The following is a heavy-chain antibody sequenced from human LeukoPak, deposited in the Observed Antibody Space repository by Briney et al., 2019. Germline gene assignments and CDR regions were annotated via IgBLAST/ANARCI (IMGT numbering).Heavy chain of an antibody. Sequence: GGSLRLSCAASGFTFSDYYMSWIRQAPGKGLEWVSSISSSSSYIYYADSVKGRFTISRDNAKNSLYLQMNSLRAEDTAVYYCASSPQIYSSSSGDAFDIWGQGTMVTVSS. V-gene: IGHV3-11*06. CDR2: ISSSSSYI. CDR1: GFTFSDYY. D-gene: IGHD6-6*01. J-gene: IGHJ3*02. CDR3: ASSPQIYSSSSGDAFDI.